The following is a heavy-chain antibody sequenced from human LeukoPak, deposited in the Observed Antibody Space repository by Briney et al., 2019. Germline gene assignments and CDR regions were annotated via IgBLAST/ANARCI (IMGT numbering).Heavy chain of an antibody. CDR1: GFTFSSYA. CDR3: AKDLGGVDSSGWYPYYFDY. Sequence: GGSLRLSCAATGFTFSSYAMSWVRQAPGKGLEWVSAISGSGGSTYYADSVKGRFTISRDNSKNTPYLQMNSLRAEDTAVYYCAKDLGGVDSSGWYPYYFDYWGQGTLVTVSS. CDR2: ISGSGGST. J-gene: IGHJ4*02. D-gene: IGHD6-19*01. V-gene: IGHV3-23*01.